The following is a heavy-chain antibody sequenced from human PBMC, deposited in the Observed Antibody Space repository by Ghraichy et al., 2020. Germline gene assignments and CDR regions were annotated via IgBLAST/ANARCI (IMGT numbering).Heavy chain of an antibody. CDR3: ARYVGGSSSGYWFDP. Sequence: GSLRLSCTVSGGSISSYYWSWIRQPPGKGLEWIGYIYYSGSTNYNPSPTSGVTISVDTTKNKFSLKLSSVTAAETAVYYCARYVGGSSSGYWFDPWGQGTLVTVSS. J-gene: IGHJ5*02. D-gene: IGHD6-6*01. CDR1: GGSISSYY. CDR2: IYYSGST. V-gene: IGHV4-59*01.